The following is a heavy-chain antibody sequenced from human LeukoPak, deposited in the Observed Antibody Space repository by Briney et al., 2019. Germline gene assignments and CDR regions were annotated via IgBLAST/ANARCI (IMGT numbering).Heavy chain of an antibody. V-gene: IGHV3-30*18. CDR1: GFTFSSYG. Sequence: GGSLRLSCAASGFTFSSYGMHWVRQAPGKGLEWVAVISYDGSNKYYADSVKGRFTISRDNSKNTLYLQMNSLRAEDTAVYYCAKDPVPTYYYDSSGYFDYWGQGTLVTVSS. CDR2: ISYDGSNK. J-gene: IGHJ4*02. D-gene: IGHD3-22*01. CDR3: AKDPVPTYYYDSSGYFDY.